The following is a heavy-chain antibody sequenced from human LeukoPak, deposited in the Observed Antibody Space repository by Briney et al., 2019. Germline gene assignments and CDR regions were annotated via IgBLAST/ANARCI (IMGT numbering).Heavy chain of an antibody. V-gene: IGHV3-49*04. CDR1: GFTFGDYA. CDR2: IRSKIYGGTA. CDR3: TRDQTPYY. Sequence: QPGGSLRLSCTASGFTFGDYAMTWVRQAPGKGLEWVGFIRSKIYGGTAEYAASVQGRFTISRDDSKGIAYLQMNSLKTEDTAVYYCTRDQTPYYWGQGTLVTVSS. J-gene: IGHJ4*02.